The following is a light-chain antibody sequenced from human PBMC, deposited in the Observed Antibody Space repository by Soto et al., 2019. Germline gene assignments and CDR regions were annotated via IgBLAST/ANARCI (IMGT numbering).Light chain of an antibody. Sequence: EIVLTQSTGSLSLSPGERATLSFRASQGVSSSYLAWYQQKPGQPPRLLIYGASSRATGIPDRFSGSGSGTDFTLTITRLEPEDFAVYYCQHYRTSFGGGTKVEIK. CDR2: GAS. J-gene: IGKJ4*01. CDR1: QGVSSSY. CDR3: QHYRTS. V-gene: IGKV3-20*01.